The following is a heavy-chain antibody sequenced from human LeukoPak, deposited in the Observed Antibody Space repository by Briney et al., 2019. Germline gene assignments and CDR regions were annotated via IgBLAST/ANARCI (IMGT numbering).Heavy chain of an antibody. CDR1: GDSISSDY. D-gene: IGHD3-10*01. CDR3: ARDDQVDYYGSGTYYNYYGMDV. V-gene: IGHV4-59*01. Sequence: SETLSLTCTVSGDSISSDYWSWIRQPPGKGLEWIGHIAYIGSTNYNPSLKSRVTISVDTSKNQFSLNLCSVTAADTAVYYCARDDQVDYYGSGTYYNYYGMDVWGQGTTVTVSS. J-gene: IGHJ6*02. CDR2: IAYIGST.